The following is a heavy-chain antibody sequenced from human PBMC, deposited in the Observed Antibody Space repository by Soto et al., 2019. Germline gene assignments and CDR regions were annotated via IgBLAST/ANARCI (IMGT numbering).Heavy chain of an antibody. Sequence: VGSLRLSCAASGFTVSSNYMSWVRQAPGKGLEWVSVIYSGGSTYYADSVKGRFTISRDNSKNTLYLQMNSLRAEDTAVYYCARAYGSGSPSSMDVWGQGTTVTVSS. D-gene: IGHD3-10*01. CDR2: IYSGGST. V-gene: IGHV3-53*01. CDR3: ARAYGSGSPSSMDV. J-gene: IGHJ6*02. CDR1: GFTVSSNY.